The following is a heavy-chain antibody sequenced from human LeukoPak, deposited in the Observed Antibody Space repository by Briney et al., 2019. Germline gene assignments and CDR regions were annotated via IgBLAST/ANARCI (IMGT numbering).Heavy chain of an antibody. J-gene: IGHJ3*02. CDR2: ISWNSGDL. V-gene: IGHV3-9*03. CDR3: ARRSGDRAFDI. D-gene: IGHD3-10*01. Sequence: GRSLRLSCAASGFTFENSAMHWVRQAPGKGLGWVSGISWNSGDLIYADSVKGRFTISRDNAMNSLYLQMNSLRLEDMALYYCARRSGDRAFDICGQGTMVTVSS. CDR1: GFTFENSA.